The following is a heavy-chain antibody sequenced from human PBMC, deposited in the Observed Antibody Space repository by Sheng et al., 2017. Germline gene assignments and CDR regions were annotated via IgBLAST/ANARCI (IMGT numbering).Heavy chain of an antibody. D-gene: IGHD2-15*01. CDR3: AKDFSGGSFYFFDH. V-gene: IGHV3-33*06. CDR2: IWYDGSNK. CDR1: GFTFSNYG. J-gene: IGHJ4*02. Sequence: QVQLVESGGGVVQPGRSLRLSCAASGFTFSNYGMHWVRQAPGKGLEWVAVIWYDGSNKYYADSVRGRFTISRDNSKNTLYLQMNSLRAEDTAVYYCAKDFSGGSFYFFDHWGQGTLVTVSS.